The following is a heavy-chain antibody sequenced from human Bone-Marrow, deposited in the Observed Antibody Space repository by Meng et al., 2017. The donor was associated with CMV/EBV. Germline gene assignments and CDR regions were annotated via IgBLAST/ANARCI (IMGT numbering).Heavy chain of an antibody. D-gene: IGHD6-19*01. CDR1: GFTFSDYY. Sequence: GGSLRLSCAASGFTFSDYYMSWIRQAPGKGLEWVSYISSSGSTICYADSVKGRFTISRDNAKNSLYLQMNSLRAEDTAVYYCARDPSEAVAGGFNGDYGMDVWGQGPTVTVSS. CDR2: ISSSGSTI. CDR3: ARDPSEAVAGGFNGDYGMDV. V-gene: IGHV3-11*04. J-gene: IGHJ6*01.